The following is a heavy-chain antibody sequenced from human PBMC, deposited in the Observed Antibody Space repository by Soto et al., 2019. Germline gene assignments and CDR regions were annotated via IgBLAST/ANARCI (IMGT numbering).Heavy chain of an antibody. Sequence: TLSITSSFPCYSFPSHHYYSAVIPKPPVKGLEWIGGINYSGSTYYNPSLKSRVTISVDTSKNQFSLMLSSVTAADTAVYYCARHPGYCTGTSCYGYYTMDVWGQGTTVS. J-gene: IGHJ6*02. V-gene: IGHV4-39*01. CDR1: CYSFPSHHYY. D-gene: IGHD2-2*01. CDR3: ARHPGYCTGTSCYGYYTMDV. CDR2: INYSGST.